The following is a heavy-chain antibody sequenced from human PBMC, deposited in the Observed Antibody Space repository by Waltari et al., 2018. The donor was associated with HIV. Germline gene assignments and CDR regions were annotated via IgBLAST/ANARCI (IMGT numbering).Heavy chain of an antibody. CDR2: IWYDGSKK. D-gene: IGHD6-13*01. Sequence: QVQLVESGGGVVQPGRSLRLSCATSGFTLSSYGMHWVRQAPGKGLEWLTVIWYDGSKKYYADSVKGRFTISRDNSKNTLYLQMNSLRIEDTAVYYCARKYSSSWGAPFDYWGQGTLVTVSS. CDR3: ARKYSSSWGAPFDY. CDR1: GFTLSSYG. J-gene: IGHJ4*02. V-gene: IGHV3-33*01.